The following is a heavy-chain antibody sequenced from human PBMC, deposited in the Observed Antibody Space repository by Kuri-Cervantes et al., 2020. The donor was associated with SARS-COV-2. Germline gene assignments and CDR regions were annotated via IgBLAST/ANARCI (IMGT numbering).Heavy chain of an antibody. CDR3: ARGFSGYSYGDAFDI. J-gene: IGHJ3*02. Sequence: GGSLRLSCVASGFTFSSYSMNWVRQAPGKWLEWVSYISSSSNTIYYADSVKGRSTISRDNAKNSLYLQMNSLRAEDTAVYYCARGFSGYSYGDAFDIWGQGTMVTVSS. CDR1: GFTFSSYS. V-gene: IGHV3-48*01. D-gene: IGHD5-18*01. CDR2: ISSSSNTI.